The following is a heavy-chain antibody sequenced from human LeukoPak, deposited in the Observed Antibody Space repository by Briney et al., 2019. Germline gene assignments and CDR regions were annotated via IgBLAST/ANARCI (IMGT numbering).Heavy chain of an antibody. CDR1: GFTFSSYS. CDR2: ISSSSSYI. Sequence: GGSLRLSCAASGFTFSSYSMNWVRQAPGKGLEWVSSISSSSSYIYYADSVKGRFTISRDDSRNTLYLQMNSLRAEDTAVYYCAKDRGYYDTSGYLIWGQGTLVTVSS. V-gene: IGHV3-21*04. CDR3: AKDRGYYDTSGYLI. D-gene: IGHD3-22*01. J-gene: IGHJ4*02.